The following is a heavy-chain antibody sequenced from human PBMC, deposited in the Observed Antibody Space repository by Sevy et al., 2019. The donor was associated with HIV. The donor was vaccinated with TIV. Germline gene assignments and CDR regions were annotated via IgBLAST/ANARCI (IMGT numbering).Heavy chain of an antibody. V-gene: IGHV4-34*01. CDR2: INHSGST. CDR3: ARAHYGYYYYGMDV. Sequence: SETLSLTCAVYGGSFSGYYWSWIRQPPGKGLEWIGEINHSGSTNYNPSLKSRVTISVDTSKNKFALKLSSVTAADTAVYYCARAHYGYYYYGMDVWGQGTTVTVSS. CDR1: GGSFSGYY. J-gene: IGHJ6*02. D-gene: IGHD3-16*01.